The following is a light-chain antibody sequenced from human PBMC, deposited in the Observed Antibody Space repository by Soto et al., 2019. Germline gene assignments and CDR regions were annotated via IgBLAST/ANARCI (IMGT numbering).Light chain of an antibody. CDR1: QDIRND. Sequence: AIQMTQSPSSLSASVGDRVTITCRASQDIRNDLGWYQQKPGRAPKFLIYAASSLQSWVPSRFSGSGSGTDFTLTITSLQPEDFATYYCLQDYTFPWTFGQGTKVEIK. J-gene: IGKJ1*01. CDR3: LQDYTFPWT. CDR2: AAS. V-gene: IGKV1-6*01.